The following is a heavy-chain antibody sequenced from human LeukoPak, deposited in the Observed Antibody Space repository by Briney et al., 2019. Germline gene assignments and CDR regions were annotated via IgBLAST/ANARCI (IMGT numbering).Heavy chain of an antibody. CDR3: ASTNYGANFDY. D-gene: IGHD4-17*01. V-gene: IGHV3-23*01. CDR1: GFTFSSYA. Sequence: GGSLRLSCAASGFTFSSYAMSWVRQAPGKGLEWVSAISGSGGSTYYADSVKGRFTISRDNSKNTLYLQMNSLRAEDTAVYFCASTNYGANFDYWGQGTLVTVSS. CDR2: ISGSGGST. J-gene: IGHJ4*02.